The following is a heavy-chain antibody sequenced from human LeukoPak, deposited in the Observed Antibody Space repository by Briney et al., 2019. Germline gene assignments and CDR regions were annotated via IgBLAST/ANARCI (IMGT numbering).Heavy chain of an antibody. CDR3: AELGITMIGGV. CDR1: GFSFSRYW. J-gene: IGHJ6*04. Sequence: GGSLRLSCAASGFSFSRYWMSWVRQAPGKGLEWVANIKQDGSEKNYVESVKGRFTISRDNAKNSLYLQTNSLRAEDTAVYYCAELGITMIGGVWGKGTTVTISS. CDR2: IKQDGSEK. V-gene: IGHV3-7*01. D-gene: IGHD3-10*02.